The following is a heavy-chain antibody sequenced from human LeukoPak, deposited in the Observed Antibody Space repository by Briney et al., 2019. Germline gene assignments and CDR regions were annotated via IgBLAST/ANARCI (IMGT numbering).Heavy chain of an antibody. CDR2: INHSGST. D-gene: IGHD6-13*01. J-gene: IGHJ4*02. V-gene: IGHV4-34*01. CDR3: VRLAAVSLTPNYCDY. CDR1: GGSFSGYY. Sequence: PSETLSLTCAVYGGSFSGYYWSWIRQPPGKRLEWIGEINHSGSTNYNPSLKSRVTISVDTSKNQFSLKLSSVTAADTAVYYCVRLAAVSLTPNYCDYWGQGTLVTVSS.